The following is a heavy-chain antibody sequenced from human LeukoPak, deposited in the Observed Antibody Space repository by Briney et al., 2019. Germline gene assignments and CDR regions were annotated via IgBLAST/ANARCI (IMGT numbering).Heavy chain of an antibody. J-gene: IGHJ4*02. CDR1: GFTFSSHL. D-gene: IGHD1-14*01. CDR2: IKEDGSDK. CDR3: AKDVKYNLEY. Sequence: GGSLRLSCAASGFTFSSHLMSWVRQAPGKGLEWVAKIKEDGSDKYYVDSVNGRFTVSRDNAKNSLYLQMNSLRAEDTAVYYCAKDVKYNLEYWGQGTLVTVSS. V-gene: IGHV3-7*05.